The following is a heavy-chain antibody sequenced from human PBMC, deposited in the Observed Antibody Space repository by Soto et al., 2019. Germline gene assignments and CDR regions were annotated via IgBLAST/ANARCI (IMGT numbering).Heavy chain of an antibody. D-gene: IGHD3-10*01. CDR1: GYTFTGYY. V-gene: IGHV1-2*04. CDR3: ARMGEEGAGSPNYYYYGMDV. J-gene: IGHJ6*02. CDR2: INPNSGGT. Sequence: QVQLVQSGAEVKKPGASVKVSCKASGYTFTGYYMHWVRQAPGQGLEWMGWINPNSGGTNYAQKFQGWVTMTRDTSISTAYMELSRLRSDDTAVYYGARMGEEGAGSPNYYYYGMDVWGQGTTVTVSS.